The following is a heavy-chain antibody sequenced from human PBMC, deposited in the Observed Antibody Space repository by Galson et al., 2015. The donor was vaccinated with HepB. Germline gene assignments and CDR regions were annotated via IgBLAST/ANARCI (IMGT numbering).Heavy chain of an antibody. J-gene: IGHJ4*02. D-gene: IGHD1-26*01. V-gene: IGHV1-69*04. CDR2: IIPILGIA. CDR3: ARDWIWEATRGYYLDY. CDR1: GGTFSSYA. Sequence: SVTVSCKASGGTFSSYAISWVRQAPGQGLEWMGRIIPILGIANYAQKFQGRVTITADKSTSTAYMELSSLRSEDTAVYYCARDWIWEATRGYYLDYWGQGTLVTVSS.